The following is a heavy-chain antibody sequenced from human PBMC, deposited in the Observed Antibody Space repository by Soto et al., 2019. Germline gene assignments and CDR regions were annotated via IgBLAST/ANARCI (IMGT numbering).Heavy chain of an antibody. J-gene: IGHJ4*02. CDR3: RAYSGDLENYFDY. Sequence: GGSLRLSCAASGFTFSGSAMHWVRQASGKGLEWVGRIRSKANSYATAYAASVKGRFTISRDDSKNTAYLQMNSLKTEDTAVYYCRAYSGDLENYFDYWGQGTLVTVSS. V-gene: IGHV3-73*01. D-gene: IGHD1-26*01. CDR2: IRSKANSYAT. CDR1: GFTFSGSA.